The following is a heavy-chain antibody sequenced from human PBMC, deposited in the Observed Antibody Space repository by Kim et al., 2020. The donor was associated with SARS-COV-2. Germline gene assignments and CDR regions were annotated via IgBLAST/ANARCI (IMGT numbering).Heavy chain of an antibody. CDR1: GFTFSRYP. Sequence: GGSLRLSCAASGFTFSRYPMHWVRQAPGKGLESVSAITEDGGNTYYANSLKSRFTISRDNSKNTLYLQVGNLRGDDMAVYYCAREGGGDSDNSLDYWGQGTLVTVSS. CDR3: AREGGGDSDNSLDY. D-gene: IGHD2-21*01. J-gene: IGHJ4*02. V-gene: IGHV3-64*01. CDR2: ITEDGGNT.